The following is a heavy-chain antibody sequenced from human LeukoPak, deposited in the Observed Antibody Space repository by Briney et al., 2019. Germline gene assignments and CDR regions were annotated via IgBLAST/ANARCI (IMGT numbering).Heavy chain of an antibody. D-gene: IGHD3-22*01. J-gene: IGHJ4*02. CDR3: ARTHRDYDSSGYYEDY. CDR2: ISSSSSTI. Sequence: GGSLRLSCAASGFTFSSYSMNWVRQAPGKGLEWVSYISSSSSTIYYADSVKGRFTISGDNAKNSLYLQMNSLRAEDTAVYYCARTHRDYDSSGYYEDYWGQGTLVTVSS. V-gene: IGHV3-48*04. CDR1: GFTFSSYS.